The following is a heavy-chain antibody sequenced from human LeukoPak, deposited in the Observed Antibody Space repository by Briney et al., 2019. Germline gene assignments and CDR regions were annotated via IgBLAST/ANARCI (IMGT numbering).Heavy chain of an antibody. CDR2: IYYSGST. D-gene: IGHD4-17*01. CDR3: ARNGAGYFDY. J-gene: IGHJ4*02. V-gene: IGHV4-31*03. CDR1: GGSISSGGYY. Sequence: SETPSLTCTVSGGSISSGGYYWSWIRQHPGKGLEWIGYIYYSGSTYYNPSLKSRVTISVDTSKNQFSLKLSSVTAADTAVYYCARNGAGYFDYWGQGTLVTVSS.